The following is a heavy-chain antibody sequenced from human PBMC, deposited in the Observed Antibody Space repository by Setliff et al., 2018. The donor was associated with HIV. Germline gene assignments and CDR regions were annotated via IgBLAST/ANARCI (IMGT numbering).Heavy chain of an antibody. D-gene: IGHD6-19*01. J-gene: IGHJ4*02. CDR3: AKDRHSSRTPRLYYFDY. CDR1: RFSFSSYG. CDR2: IWYDGSNK. V-gene: IGHV3-33*06. Sequence: GGSLRLPCAASRFSFSSYGMHWVRQAPGKGLEWVAVIWYDGSNKYYADSVKGRFTISRDNSKNTLYLQMNSLRAEDTAVYYCAKDRHSSRTPRLYYFDYWGQGTLVTVSS.